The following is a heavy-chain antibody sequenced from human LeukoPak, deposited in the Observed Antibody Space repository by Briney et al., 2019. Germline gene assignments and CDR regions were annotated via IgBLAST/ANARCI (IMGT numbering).Heavy chain of an antibody. D-gene: IGHD6-13*01. Sequence: GGSQRLLRGASGFPQSSSYMSWVRQAPGKGLERVSVIYSGGSTYYADSVKGRFTISRDNSKNTLYLQMNSLRAEDTAVYYCARDRPIVEAGYYFDCRGQRTLVTVSS. J-gene: IGHJ4*02. V-gene: IGHV3-53*01. CDR3: ARDRPIVEAGYYFDC. CDR2: IYSGGST. CDR1: GFPQSSSY.